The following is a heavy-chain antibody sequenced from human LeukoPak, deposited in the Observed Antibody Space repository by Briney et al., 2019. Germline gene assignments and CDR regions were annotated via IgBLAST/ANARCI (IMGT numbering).Heavy chain of an antibody. J-gene: IGHJ3*02. Sequence: WASVKVSCKASGGTFSSYAISWVRQAPGQGLEWMGGIIPIFGTANYAQKFQGRVTITADKSTSTAYMELSSLRSEDTAVYYCARQTTMVRGVFDAFDIWGQGTMVTVSS. CDR3: ARQTTMVRGVFDAFDI. CDR2: IIPIFGTA. V-gene: IGHV1-69*06. CDR1: GGTFSSYA. D-gene: IGHD3-10*01.